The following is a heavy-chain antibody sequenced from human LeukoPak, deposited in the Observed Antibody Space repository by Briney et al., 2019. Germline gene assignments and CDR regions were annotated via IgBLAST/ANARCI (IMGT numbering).Heavy chain of an antibody. Sequence: KPSETLSLTCTVSGGSISSYYWSWIRQPPGKGLEWIGYIYYSGSTNYNPSLKSRVTISADTSKNQFSLKLSSVTAADTAVYYCATMGYSSGWYYFDYWGQGTLVTISS. J-gene: IGHJ4*02. CDR3: ATMGYSSGWYYFDY. V-gene: IGHV4-59*01. CDR1: GGSISSYY. CDR2: IYYSGST. D-gene: IGHD6-19*01.